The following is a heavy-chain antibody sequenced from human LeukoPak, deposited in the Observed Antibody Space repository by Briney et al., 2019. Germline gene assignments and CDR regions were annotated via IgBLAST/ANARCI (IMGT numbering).Heavy chain of an antibody. D-gene: IGHD3-16*02. CDR2: MNPNSGNT. V-gene: IGHV1-8*01. CDR3: AREKRDYVWGSYRYNQLEDP. Sequence: ASVKVSCKASGYTFTSYDINWVRQATGQGLEWMGWMNPNSGNTGYAQKFQGRVTMTRNTSISTAYMELSSLRSEDTAVYYCAREKRDYVWGSYRYNQLEDPWGQGTLVTVSS. CDR1: GYTFTSYD. J-gene: IGHJ5*02.